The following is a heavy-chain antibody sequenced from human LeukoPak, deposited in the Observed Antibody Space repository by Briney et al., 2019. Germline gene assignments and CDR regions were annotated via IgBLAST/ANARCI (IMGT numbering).Heavy chain of an antibody. CDR1: GGTFSSYA. CDR2: IIPIFGTA. Sequence: SVKVSCKASGGTFSSYAISWVRQAPGQGLEWMGGIIPIFGTANYAQKFQGRVTITADESTSTAYMELSSLRSEDTAMYYCARGRHYDSSGPIDYWGQGTLVTVSS. D-gene: IGHD3-22*01. J-gene: IGHJ4*02. V-gene: IGHV1-69*13. CDR3: ARGRHYDSSGPIDY.